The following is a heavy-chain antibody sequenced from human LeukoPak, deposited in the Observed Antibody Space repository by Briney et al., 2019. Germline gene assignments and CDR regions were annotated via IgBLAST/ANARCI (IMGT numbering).Heavy chain of an antibody. Sequence: GGSLRLSCAASGFTFSSYGMHWVRQAPGKGLEWVAFIRYDGSNKYYADSVKGRFTISRDNSKNTLYLQMNSLRAEDTAVYYCAKDRSYYDSSGYYFDYWGQGTLVTVSS. J-gene: IGHJ4*02. CDR3: AKDRSYYDSSGYYFDY. V-gene: IGHV3-30*02. CDR1: GFTFSSYG. CDR2: IRYDGSNK. D-gene: IGHD3-22*01.